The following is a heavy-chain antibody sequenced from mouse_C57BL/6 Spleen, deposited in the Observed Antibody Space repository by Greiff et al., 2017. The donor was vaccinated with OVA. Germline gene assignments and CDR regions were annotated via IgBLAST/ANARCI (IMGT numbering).Heavy chain of an antibody. D-gene: IGHD2-3*01. J-gene: IGHJ4*01. V-gene: IGHV5-4*03. CDR1: GFTFSSYA. CDR2: ISDGGSYT. CDR3: ARVDDGRAMDY. Sequence: EVKLMESGGGLVKPGGSLKLSCAASGFTFSSYAMSWVRQTPEKRLEWVATISDGGSYTYYPDNVKGRFTISRDNAKNNLYLQMSHLKSEDTAMYYCARVDDGRAMDYWGQGTSVTVSS.